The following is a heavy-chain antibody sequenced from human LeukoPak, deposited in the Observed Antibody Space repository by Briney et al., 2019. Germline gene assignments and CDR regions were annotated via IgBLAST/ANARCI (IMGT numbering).Heavy chain of an antibody. V-gene: IGHV5-51*01. CDR2: ILVGGSEV. D-gene: IGHD3-10*01. CDR3: ARHTGRPKAGWFDP. J-gene: IGHJ5*02. CDR1: GFSFTSYW. Sequence: PGESLKISCKGSGFSFTSYWIGWVRQMPGKGLEYVGIILVGGSEVRYSPAFQGLVTISADKSINTAYLQWTSLKASDTAMYYCARHTGRPKAGWFDPWGQGTLVTVSS.